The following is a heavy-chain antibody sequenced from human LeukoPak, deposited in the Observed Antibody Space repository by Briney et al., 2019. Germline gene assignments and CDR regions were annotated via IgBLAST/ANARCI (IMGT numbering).Heavy chain of an antibody. CDR2: IYYSGST. Sequence: PSETLSLPCTVSGGSISSSSYYWAWIRQPPGKGLEWIGSIYYSGSTYYNPSLKSRVTISVDTSKNQFSLKLSSVTAADTAVYYCARQFNYYGSGSFYTNNWFDPWGQGTLVTVSS. CDR3: ARQFNYYGSGSFYTNNWFDP. CDR1: GGSISSSSYY. D-gene: IGHD3-10*01. J-gene: IGHJ5*02. V-gene: IGHV4-39*01.